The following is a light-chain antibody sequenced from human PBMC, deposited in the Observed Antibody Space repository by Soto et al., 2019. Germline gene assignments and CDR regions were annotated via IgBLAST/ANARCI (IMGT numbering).Light chain of an antibody. CDR3: QQYSTYPVT. J-gene: IGKJ4*01. V-gene: IGKV1-5*03. CDR1: QSISSW. Sequence: DIQMTQSPSTLSASVGDRVTITCRASQSISSWLAWYQQKPGKAPKFLMYKASTLESGVPSSFSGSGSETEFTLTISSLQPDDFATYYCQQYSTYPVTFGGGTRVQIK. CDR2: KAS.